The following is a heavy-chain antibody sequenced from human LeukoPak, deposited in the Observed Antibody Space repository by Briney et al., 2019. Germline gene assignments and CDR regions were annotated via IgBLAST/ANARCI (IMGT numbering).Heavy chain of an antibody. J-gene: IGHJ4*02. D-gene: IGHD6-19*01. V-gene: IGHV4-59*01. CDR3: ARVELLGSSGWPFDY. CDR1: GGSISSYY. Sequence: SETLSLTCTVSGGSISSYYWSWIRLPPGKGLEWIGYLSKSGNTNYSPSLKSRVTIFGDTSKNQFFLKLSSVTAADTAVYYCARVELLGSSGWPFDYWGQGTLVTVSS. CDR2: LSKSGNT.